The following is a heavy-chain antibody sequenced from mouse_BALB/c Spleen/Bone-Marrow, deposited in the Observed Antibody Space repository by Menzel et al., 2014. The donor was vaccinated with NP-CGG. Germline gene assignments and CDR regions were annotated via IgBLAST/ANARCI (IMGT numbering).Heavy chain of an antibody. V-gene: IGHV14-3*02. Sequence: VQLQQSGAELVKPGASVKLSCTASGFNIKDIYMHWVKQRPEQGLEWIGRIDPANGNIKYDPKFQGKANITADTSSNTAYLQLSRLTSEDTAVYYCASYHYGYYFDYWGQGTTLTVSS. CDR3: ASYHYGYYFDY. CDR1: GFNIKDIY. J-gene: IGHJ2*01. CDR2: IDPANGNI. D-gene: IGHD2-4*01.